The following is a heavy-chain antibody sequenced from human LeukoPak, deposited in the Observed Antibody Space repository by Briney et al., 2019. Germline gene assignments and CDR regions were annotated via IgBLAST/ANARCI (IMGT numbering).Heavy chain of an antibody. D-gene: IGHD2-15*01. V-gene: IGHV3-23*01. CDR2: ISGSGGST. CDR1: GFTLSTCW. CDR3: AKDGCSGGSCYGYYGMDV. Sequence: GSLRLSCEASGFTLSTCWMNWVRQVPGKGLEWVSAISGSGGSTYYADSVKGRFTISRDNSKNTLYLQMNSLRAEDTAVYYCAKDGCSGGSCYGYYGMDVWGQGTTVTVSS. J-gene: IGHJ6*02.